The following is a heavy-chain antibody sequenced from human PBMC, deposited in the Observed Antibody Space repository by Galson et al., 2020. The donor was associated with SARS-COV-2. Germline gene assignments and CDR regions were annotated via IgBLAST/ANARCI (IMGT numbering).Heavy chain of an antibody. Sequence: GGSLRLSCAASGFTFDDYAMHWVRQAPGKGLEWVSGISWNSGSIGYADSVKGRFTISRDNAKNSLYLQMNSLRAEDTALYYCANLGGYYYYMDVWGKGTTVTVSS. CDR1: GFTFDDYA. J-gene: IGHJ6*03. CDR2: ISWNSGSI. D-gene: IGHD2-15*01. CDR3: ANLGGYYYYMDV. V-gene: IGHV3-9*01.